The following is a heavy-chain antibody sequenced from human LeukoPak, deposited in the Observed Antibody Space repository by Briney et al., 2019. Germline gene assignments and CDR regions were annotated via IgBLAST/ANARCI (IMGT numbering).Heavy chain of an antibody. D-gene: IGHD3-22*01. CDR3: GYDSSGSAIDY. Sequence: ASVKVSCKVFGYSFTSYDINWVRQATGQGLEWMGWMNPNSGNTNYAQKLQGRVTMTTDTSTSTAYMELRSLRSDDTAVYYCGYDSSGSAIDYWGQGTLVTVSS. J-gene: IGHJ4*02. CDR2: MNPNSGNT. V-gene: IGHV1-18*01. CDR1: GYSFTSYD.